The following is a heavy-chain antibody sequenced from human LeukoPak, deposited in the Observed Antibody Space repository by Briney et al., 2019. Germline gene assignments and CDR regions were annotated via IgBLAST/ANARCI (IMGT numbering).Heavy chain of an antibody. CDR1: GFTFSSYA. CDR3: ARDQGSSGTIDY. D-gene: IGHD3-22*01. Sequence: GGSLRLSCAASGFTFSSYAMHWVRQAPGKGLEWVAVISYDGSNKYYADSVKGRFTISRDNSKNTLYLQMNSLRAEDTAVYYCARDQGSSGTIDYWGQGTLVTVSS. J-gene: IGHJ4*02. CDR2: ISYDGSNK. V-gene: IGHV3-30-3*01.